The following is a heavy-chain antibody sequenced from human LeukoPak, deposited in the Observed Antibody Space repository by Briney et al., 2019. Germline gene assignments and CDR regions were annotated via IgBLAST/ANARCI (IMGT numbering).Heavy chain of an antibody. Sequence: SETLSLTCTVSGGSTSSYYWNWIRQPPGKGLEWIGYTSYSGSTNYNPSLKSRVTISLDTSKNQVSLKLSSVTVADTAVYYCARLEFRGSGSYYNWFDPWGQGTLVTVSS. V-gene: IGHV4-59*08. CDR3: ARLEFRGSGSYYNWFDP. CDR2: TSYSGST. D-gene: IGHD3-10*01. J-gene: IGHJ5*02. CDR1: GGSTSSYY.